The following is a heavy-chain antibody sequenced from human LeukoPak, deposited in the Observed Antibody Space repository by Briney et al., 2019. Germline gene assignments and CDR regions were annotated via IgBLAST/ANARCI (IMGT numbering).Heavy chain of an antibody. J-gene: IGHJ4*02. D-gene: IGHD1-26*01. Sequence: GGSLRLACAASGFTFSSYWMNWARQAPGKGLEWVATIKQDGSEKYYVDSVKGRLTISRDNAKNSLYLQLNSLRAEDTAVYYCARDPKGAITPDNWGQGTLVTVSS. CDR2: IKQDGSEK. CDR1: GFTFSSYW. CDR3: ARDPKGAITPDN. V-gene: IGHV3-7*01.